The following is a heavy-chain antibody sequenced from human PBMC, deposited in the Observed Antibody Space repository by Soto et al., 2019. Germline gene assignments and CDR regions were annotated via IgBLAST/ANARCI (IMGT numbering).Heavy chain of an antibody. J-gene: IGHJ4*02. V-gene: IGHV1-8*01. CDR3: ARVPCSSTSCYVH. CDR1: GYTFTSYD. Sequence: ASVKVSCKASGYTFTSYDINWVRQATGQGLEWMGWMNPNSGNTGYAQKFQGRVTMTRNTSISTAYMELSSLRSEDTAVYYCARVPCSSTSCYVHWGQGTLVTVSS. CDR2: MNPNSGNT. D-gene: IGHD2-2*01.